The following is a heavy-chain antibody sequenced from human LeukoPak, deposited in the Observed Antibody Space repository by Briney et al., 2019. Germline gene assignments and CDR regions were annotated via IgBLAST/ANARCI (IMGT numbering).Heavy chain of an antibody. CDR2: IYYDGSNK. Sequence: GRSLRLSCAASGFTFSSYPMHWVRQAPGKGLAWVGVIYYDGSNKYSADSVKGRFTISRDNSKNTLYLQVISLRAQDTAVYYCARDGGGYYASGTHYYFDCWGQGTLVTVSS. D-gene: IGHD3-10*01. V-gene: IGHV3-30-3*01. CDR3: ARDGGGYYASGTHYYFDC. CDR1: GFTFSSYP. J-gene: IGHJ4*02.